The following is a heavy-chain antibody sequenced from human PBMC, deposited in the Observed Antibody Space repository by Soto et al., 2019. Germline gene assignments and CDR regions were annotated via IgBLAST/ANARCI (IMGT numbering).Heavy chain of an antibody. CDR1: GASITSGDYY. J-gene: IGHJ3*02. CDR2: IYYSGTT. D-gene: IGHD3-10*01. V-gene: IGHV4-30-4*01. CDR3: VREVSPSDRENSFDI. Sequence: QVQLQESGPGLVKPSQTLSLTCTVSGASITSGDYYWSWVRQAPGRGLEWIGYIYYSGTTYYNSYLKTRITMSRDKSKNQFSLKLNSVTAADTAVYYCVREVSPSDRENSFDIWGQGTMVTVSS.